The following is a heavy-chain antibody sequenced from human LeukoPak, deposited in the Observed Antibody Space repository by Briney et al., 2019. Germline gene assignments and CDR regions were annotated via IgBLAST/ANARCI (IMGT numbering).Heavy chain of an antibody. CDR2: ISYSGST. CDR1: GGPMSSYY. Sequence: SETLSLTCIVSGGPMSSYYWSWIRQPPGKGLECIGYISYSGSTNYNPSLKSRVTISVDMSKNHFSLKLSSVTAADTAVYYCARDRRYYDTSGTVYYDAMDVWGQGTTVTVSS. J-gene: IGHJ6*02. D-gene: IGHD3-22*01. CDR3: ARDRRYYDTSGTVYYDAMDV. V-gene: IGHV4-59*01.